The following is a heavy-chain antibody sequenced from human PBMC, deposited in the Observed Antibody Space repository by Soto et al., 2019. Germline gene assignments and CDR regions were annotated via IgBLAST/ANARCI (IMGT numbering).Heavy chain of an antibody. CDR2: ISGSGGST. CDR1: GFTFSSYA. V-gene: IGHV3-23*01. J-gene: IGHJ4*02. D-gene: IGHD2-15*01. CDR3: AKDVVAAWGFFDY. Sequence: GGSLRLSCAASGFTFSSYAMSWVRQAPGKGLEWVSAISGSGGSTYYADSVKGRFTISRDNSKNTLYLQMNSLRAEDAAVYYCAKDVVAAWGFFDYWGQGTLVTVSS.